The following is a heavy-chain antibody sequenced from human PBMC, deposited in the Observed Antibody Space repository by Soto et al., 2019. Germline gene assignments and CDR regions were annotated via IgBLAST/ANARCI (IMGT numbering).Heavy chain of an antibody. V-gene: IGHV3-21*01. CDR1: GFTFSSYS. J-gene: IGHJ6*03. Sequence: EVQLVESGGGLVKPGGSLRLSCAASGFTFSSYSMNWVRQAPGKGLEWVSSISSSSSYIYYADSVKGRFTISRDNAKNSLYLQMNSLRAEDTAVYYWSLLLRFLGGPYYYYYMDVWGKGTTVTVSS. CDR2: ISSSSSYI. D-gene: IGHD3-3*01. CDR3: SLLLRFLGGPYYYYYMDV.